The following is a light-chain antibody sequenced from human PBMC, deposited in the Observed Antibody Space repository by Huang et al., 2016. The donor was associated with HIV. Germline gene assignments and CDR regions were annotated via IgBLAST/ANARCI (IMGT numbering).Light chain of an antibody. V-gene: IGKV1-8*01. J-gene: IGKJ4*01. CDR2: DAS. Sequence: IRMTQSLSSLSASTGDRVTITCRASQNVGTSLAWYQQRPGRAPVLLIYDASTLQRGVPSRFSGSGSRTVFTLTIGCLQVEDAATYYCQHSDGLSPLTFGGGT. CDR3: QHSDGLSPLT. CDR1: QNVGTS.